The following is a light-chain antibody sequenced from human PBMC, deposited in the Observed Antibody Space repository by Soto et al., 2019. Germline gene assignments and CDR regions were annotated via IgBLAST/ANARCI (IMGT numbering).Light chain of an antibody. J-gene: IGKJ4*01. CDR3: QQRSNWPPVT. CDR1: QSVKTS. CDR2: DAS. V-gene: IGKV3-11*01. Sequence: EILLSQSPGVLSLSPGQRATLTCRASQSVKTSLAWYQQKPGQTPRLLIYDASNRATGIPARFSGSGSGTDFSLTISGLEPEDVAVYFCQQRSNWPPVTFGGGTKVQI.